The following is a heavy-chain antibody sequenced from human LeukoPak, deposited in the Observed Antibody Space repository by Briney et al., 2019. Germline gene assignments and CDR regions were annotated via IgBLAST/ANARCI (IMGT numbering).Heavy chain of an antibody. J-gene: IGHJ4*02. CDR3: ARGSYYGSGQIFDY. CDR1: GGSMSSGDYY. CDR2: IYYSGST. V-gene: IGHV4-30-4*01. D-gene: IGHD3-10*01. Sequence: ASQTLSLTCTVSGGSMSSGDYYWRWIREPPGRGLEWIGYIYYSGSTYYNPSLKSRVTISVDTSKNQFSLKLSSVTAADTAVYYCARGSYYGSGQIFDYWGQGTLVTVSS.